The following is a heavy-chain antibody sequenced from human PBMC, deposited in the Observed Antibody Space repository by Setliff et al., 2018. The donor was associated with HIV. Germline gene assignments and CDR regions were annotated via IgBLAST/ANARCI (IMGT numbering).Heavy chain of an antibody. Sequence: PGGSLRLSCAASGFTFNTYAISWVRQAPGKGLEWVSAITGTGERTYYAASVKGRFTVSRDNSKNTMYLQMNSLRAEDMALYYCVKSKSDMDTAMVGHWGQGTLVTVSS. CDR2: ITGTGERT. J-gene: IGHJ4*02. CDR1: GFTFNTYA. CDR3: VKSKSDMDTAMVGH. D-gene: IGHD5-18*01. V-gene: IGHV3-23*01.